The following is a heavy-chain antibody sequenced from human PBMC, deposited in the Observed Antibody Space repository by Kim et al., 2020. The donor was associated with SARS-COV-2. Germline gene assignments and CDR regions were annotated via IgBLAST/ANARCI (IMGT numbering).Heavy chain of an antibody. CDR2: IYYSGST. Sequence: SETLSLTCTVSGGSISSYYWSWIRQPPGKGLEWIGYIYYSGSTNYNPSLKSRVTISVDTSKNQFSLKLSSVTAADTAVYYCARSEMGDGYNQQTFDPWGQGTLVTVSS. CDR3: ARSEMGDGYNQQTFDP. D-gene: IGHD5-12*01. V-gene: IGHV4-59*13. CDR1: GGSISSYY. J-gene: IGHJ5*02.